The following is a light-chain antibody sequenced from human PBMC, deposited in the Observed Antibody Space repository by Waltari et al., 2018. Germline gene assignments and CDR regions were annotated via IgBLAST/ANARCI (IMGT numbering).Light chain of an antibody. CDR2: DDS. V-gene: IGLV3-21*02. CDR3: QVWDTNSDQLYV. Sequence: SYVLTQPPSVSVATGQTARITCGVNNLGSQSVHGYQQKSVQAPVMVVYDDSDRPSGIPGRFSGSKSGTTATLNISGVEAGDEADYYCQVWDTNSDQLYVFGSGTKVTVL. CDR1: NLGSQS. J-gene: IGLJ1*01.